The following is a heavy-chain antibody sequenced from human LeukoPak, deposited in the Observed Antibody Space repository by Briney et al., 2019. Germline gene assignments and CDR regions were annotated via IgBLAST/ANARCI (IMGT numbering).Heavy chain of an antibody. CDR1: GGTFTSYA. V-gene: IGHV1-69*04. J-gene: IGHJ6*02. Sequence: SVKVSCKASGGTFTSYAISWVRQAPGQGLEWMGRIIPILGIANYAQKFQGRVTITADKSTSTAYMELSSLRSEDTAVYYCAAHTKGPYYYGMDVWGQGTTVTVSS. CDR3: AAHTKGPYYYGMDV. CDR2: IIPILGIA.